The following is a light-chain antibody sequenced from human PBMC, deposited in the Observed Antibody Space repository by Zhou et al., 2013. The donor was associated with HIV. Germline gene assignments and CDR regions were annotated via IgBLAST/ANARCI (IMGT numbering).Light chain of an antibody. V-gene: IGKV2-28*01. CDR2: LGS. CDR3: MQATHWPPLT. J-gene: IGKJ4*01. Sequence: DIVMTQSPLSLPVTPGEPASISCRSSQSLLHSNGYNYLDWYLQKPGQSPQLLIYLGSNRASGVPDRFSGSGSGTDFTLKISRVEAEDVGVYYCMQATHWPPLTFGGGTKVEIK. CDR1: QSLLHSNGYNY.